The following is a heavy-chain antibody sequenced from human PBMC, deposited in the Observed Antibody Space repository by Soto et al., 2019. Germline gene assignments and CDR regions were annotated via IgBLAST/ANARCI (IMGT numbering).Heavy chain of an antibody. J-gene: IGHJ6*01. Sequence: SGNVCCNATGGTFSSYAISWVQQAPGQGLEWMGGIIPIFGTANYAQKFQGRVTITADESTGTAYMELSSLRSEDTAVYYCARDLMVHAVDILATGALYYYGIDV. CDR3: ARDLMVHAVDILATGALYYYGIDV. D-gene: IGHD5-12*01. V-gene: IGHV1-69*13. CDR2: IIPIFGTA. CDR1: GGTFSSYA.